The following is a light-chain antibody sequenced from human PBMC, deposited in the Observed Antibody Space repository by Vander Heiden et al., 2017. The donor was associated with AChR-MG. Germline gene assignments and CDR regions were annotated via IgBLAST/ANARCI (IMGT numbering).Light chain of an antibody. Sequence: QSALTQPASVSGSPGQSITISCTGTSSDVGSYNIVSWYQQHPGKAPKLMIYEGSKRPSGVSNRFSGSKSGNTASLTISGLQGEDEADYYCCSYAGSSTYVCGTGNKVTVL. CDR3: CSYAGSSTYV. J-gene: IGLJ1*01. CDR1: SSDVGSYNI. CDR2: EGS. V-gene: IGLV2-23*01.